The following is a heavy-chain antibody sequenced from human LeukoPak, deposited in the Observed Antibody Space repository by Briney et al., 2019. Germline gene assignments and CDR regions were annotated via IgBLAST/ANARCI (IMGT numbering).Heavy chain of an antibody. D-gene: IGHD2-2*02. CDR1: GFTFSSYG. CDR2: IRYDGSNK. Sequence: GGSLRLSCAASGFTFSSYGMHWVRQAPGKGLEWVAFIRYDGSNKYYADSVKGRFTISRDNSKNTLYLQMNSLRAEDTAVYYCAKDPRYCSSTSCYTVNYYYYYMDVWGKGTTVTVSS. V-gene: IGHV3-30*02. J-gene: IGHJ6*03. CDR3: AKDPRYCSSTSCYTVNYYYYYMDV.